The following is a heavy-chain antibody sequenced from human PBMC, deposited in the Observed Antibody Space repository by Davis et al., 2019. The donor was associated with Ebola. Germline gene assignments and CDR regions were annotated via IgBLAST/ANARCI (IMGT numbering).Heavy chain of an antibody. J-gene: IGHJ6*03. Sequence: GESLKISCVASGFTFSSYEMNWVRQAPGKGLEWVSSISSSSSYIYYADSVKGRFTISRDNAKNSLYLQMNSLRAEDTAVYYCARTGHYYYYYMDVWGKGTTVTVSS. V-gene: IGHV3-21*01. CDR3: ARTGHYYYYYMDV. CDR1: GFTFSSYE. D-gene: IGHD3-9*01. CDR2: ISSSSSYI.